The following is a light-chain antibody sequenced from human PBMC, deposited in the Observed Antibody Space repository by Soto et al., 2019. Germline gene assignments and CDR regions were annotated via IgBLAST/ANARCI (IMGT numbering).Light chain of an antibody. CDR1: SNDVGRFNY. CDR3: SSFVHGTSYV. CDR2: DVT. Sequence: QSVLTQAPSASGSPGQSVTISCAGTSNDVGRFNYVSWYQHHPGKAPKLIMYDVTTRPSGVPDRFSGSKSGNTAYLTVSGLQSEDEADYFCSSFVHGTSYVFGTGTKVTVL. V-gene: IGLV2-8*01. J-gene: IGLJ1*01.